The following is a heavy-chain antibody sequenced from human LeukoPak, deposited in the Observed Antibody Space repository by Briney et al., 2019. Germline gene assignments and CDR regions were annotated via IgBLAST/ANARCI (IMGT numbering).Heavy chain of an antibody. CDR2: IYYSGST. CDR3: ARRSSGYYLYFDY. V-gene: IGHV4-59*08. CDR1: GGSINSYY. J-gene: IGHJ4*02. Sequence: PSETLSLTCTVSGGSINSYYWNWIRQPPGKGLEWIGYIYYSGSTNYNPSLKSRVTISVDTSKNQFSLKLSSVTAADTAVYYCARRSSGYYLYFDYWGQGTLVTVSS. D-gene: IGHD3-22*01.